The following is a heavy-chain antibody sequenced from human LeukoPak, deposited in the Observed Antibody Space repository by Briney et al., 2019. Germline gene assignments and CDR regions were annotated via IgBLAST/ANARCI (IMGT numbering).Heavy chain of an antibody. Sequence: DSVKGRFTISRDNSKNTLYLQMNSLRAEDTAVYYCAKVGPYGDYFDYWGQGTLVTVSS. CDR3: AKVGPYGDYFDY. V-gene: IGHV3-30*02. D-gene: IGHD4-17*01. J-gene: IGHJ4*02.